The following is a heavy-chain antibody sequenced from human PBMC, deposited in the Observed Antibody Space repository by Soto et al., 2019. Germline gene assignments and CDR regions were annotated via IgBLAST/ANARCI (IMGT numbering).Heavy chain of an antibody. V-gene: IGHV1-69*01. J-gene: IGHJ6*02. CDR1: VGTFSSYA. D-gene: IGHD6-13*01. CDR2: IIPIFGTA. CDR3: AREVYSSSWSPYYSYGMDV. Sequence: QVQLVQSGAEVKKPGSSVKVSCKASVGTFSSYASSWVRQAPGQGLEWRGGIIPIFGTANYAQKFQGRVTITADESTSTAYMELSSLRSEDTAVYYCAREVYSSSWSPYYSYGMDVWGQGTTVTVSS.